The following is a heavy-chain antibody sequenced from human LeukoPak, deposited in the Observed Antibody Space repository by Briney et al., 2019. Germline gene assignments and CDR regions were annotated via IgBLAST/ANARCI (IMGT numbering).Heavy chain of an antibody. J-gene: IGHJ4*02. CDR2: INPNSGGT. CDR3: ARTGHYGDYVFDY. V-gene: IGHV1-2*04. D-gene: IGHD4-17*01. CDR1: GYTFTGYY. Sequence: ASVKISCKASGYTFTGYYMHWVRQAPGQGLEWMGWINPNSGGTNYAQKFQGWVTMTRDTSISTAYMEPSRLRSDDTAVYYCARTGHYGDYVFDYWGQGTLVTVSS.